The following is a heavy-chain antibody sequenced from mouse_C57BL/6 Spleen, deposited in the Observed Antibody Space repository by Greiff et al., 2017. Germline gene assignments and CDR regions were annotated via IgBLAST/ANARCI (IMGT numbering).Heavy chain of an antibody. CDR1: GFSFNTYA. V-gene: IGHV10-1*01. Sequence: EVKLMESGGGLVQPKGSLKLSCAASGFSFNTYAMNWVRQAPGKGLEWVARIRSKSNHSATSYADSVKARFTISRADTESMLYLQMKNVKTEDTAMYYCVRDGYNCDYGGQGTTLTVSS. CDR3: VRDGYNCDY. J-gene: IGHJ2*01. CDR2: IRSKSNHSAT. D-gene: IGHD2-3*01.